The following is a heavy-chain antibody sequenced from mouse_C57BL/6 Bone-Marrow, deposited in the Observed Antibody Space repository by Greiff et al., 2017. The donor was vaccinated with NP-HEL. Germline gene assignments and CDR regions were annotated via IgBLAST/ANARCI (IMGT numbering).Heavy chain of an antibody. CDR3: ARSYDGYLFAY. J-gene: IGHJ3*01. Sequence: VQRVESGAELVRPGTSVKMSCKASGYTFTNYWIGWAKQRPGHGLEWIGDIYPGGGYTNYNEKFKGTATLTADKSSSTAYMQFSSLTSEDSAIYYYARSYDGYLFAYWGQGTLVTVSA. CDR2: IYPGGGYT. CDR1: GYTFTNYW. D-gene: IGHD2-3*01. V-gene: IGHV1-63*01.